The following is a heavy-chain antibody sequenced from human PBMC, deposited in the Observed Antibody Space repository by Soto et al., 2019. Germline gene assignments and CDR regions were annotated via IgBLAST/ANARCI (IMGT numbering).Heavy chain of an antibody. CDR3: ARKRAYSGYDFHYYYGMDV. D-gene: IGHD5-12*01. V-gene: IGHV5-51*01. J-gene: IGHJ6*02. CDR2: IYPGDSDT. CDR1: GYSFTSYW. Sequence: GESLKISCTGSGYSFTSYWIGWVRQMPGKGLEWMGIIYPGDSDTRYSPSFQGQVTISADKSISTAYLQWSSLKASDTAMYYCARKRAYSGYDFHYYYGMDVWGQGTTVTVSS.